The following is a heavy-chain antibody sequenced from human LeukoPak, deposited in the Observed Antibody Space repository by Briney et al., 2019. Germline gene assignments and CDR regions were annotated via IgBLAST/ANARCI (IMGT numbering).Heavy chain of an antibody. D-gene: IGHD1-26*01. J-gene: IGHJ4*02. Sequence: GGSLRLSCAASGFTFSSYGMHWVRQAPGKGLEWVAVIWYDGSNKYYADSVKGRFTISRDNSKNTLYLQMNSLRAEDTAVCYCARSANSGTKLGPVYYWGQGTLVTVSS. CDR3: ARSANSGTKLGPVYY. CDR1: GFTFSSYG. CDR2: IWYDGSNK. V-gene: IGHV3-33*01.